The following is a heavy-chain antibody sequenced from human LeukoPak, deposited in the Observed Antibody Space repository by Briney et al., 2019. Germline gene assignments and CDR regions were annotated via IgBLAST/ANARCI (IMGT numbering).Heavy chain of an antibody. CDR2: LYPGDSDT. Sequence: GESLKISCKGSGYSFSTYWIAWVRQMPGKGLEWMGILYPGDSDTRYSPSFRGQVTISADKSISTAYLQWSSLKASYTAMYYCARHGFGGNDYWGQGTLVTVSS. J-gene: IGHJ4*02. D-gene: IGHD4-23*01. V-gene: IGHV5-51*01. CDR3: ARHGFGGNDY. CDR1: GYSFSTYW.